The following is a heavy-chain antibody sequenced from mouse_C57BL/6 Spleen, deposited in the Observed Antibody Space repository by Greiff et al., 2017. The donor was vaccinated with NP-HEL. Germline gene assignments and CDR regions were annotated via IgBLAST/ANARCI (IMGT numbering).Heavy chain of an antibody. D-gene: IGHD1-1*01. CDR3: TRGTTVASYFDY. V-gene: IGHV14-4*01. J-gene: IGHJ2*01. Sequence: VQLQQSGAELVRPGASVKLSCTASGFNIKDDYMHWVKQRPEQGLEWIGWIDPENGDTEYASKFQGKATITADTSSNTAYLQLSSLTSEDTAVYYCTRGTTVASYFDYWGQGTTLTVSS. CDR1: GFNIKDDY. CDR2: IDPENGDT.